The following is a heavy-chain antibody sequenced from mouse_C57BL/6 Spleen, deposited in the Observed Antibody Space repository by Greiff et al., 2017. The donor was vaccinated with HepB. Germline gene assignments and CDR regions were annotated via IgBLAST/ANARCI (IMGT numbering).Heavy chain of an antibody. J-gene: IGHJ1*03. Sequence: EVHLVESGPGLAKPSQTLSLTCSVTGYSITSDYWNWIRKFPGNKLEYMGYISYSGSTYYNPSLKSRISITRDTSKNQYYLQLNSVTTEDTATYYCARYYSNYPWYFDVWGTGTTVTVSS. D-gene: IGHD2-5*01. CDR2: ISYSGST. CDR1: GYSITSDY. CDR3: ARYYSNYPWYFDV. V-gene: IGHV3-8*01.